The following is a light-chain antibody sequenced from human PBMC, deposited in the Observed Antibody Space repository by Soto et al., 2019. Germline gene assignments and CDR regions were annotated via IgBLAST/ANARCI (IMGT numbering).Light chain of an antibody. J-gene: IGKJ5*01. Sequence: EIVMTQSPATLSVSPGESVTLSCRASQSVASNLAWYQQRPGQAPSLLIYGASTGAPGIPARFSGSGSGTDFTLTISSXQSEDFAVYHCQHYNNWPITFGQGTRLEIK. CDR1: QSVASN. CDR3: QHYNNWPIT. CDR2: GAS. V-gene: IGKV3-15*01.